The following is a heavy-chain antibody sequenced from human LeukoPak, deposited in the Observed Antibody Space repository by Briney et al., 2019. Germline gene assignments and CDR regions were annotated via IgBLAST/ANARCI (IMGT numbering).Heavy chain of an antibody. V-gene: IGHV1-69*06. J-gene: IGHJ4*02. Sequence: SVKVSCKASGGTFSSYAISWVRQAPGQGLEWMGGIIPIFGTANYAQKFQGRVTITADKSTSTAYMELSSLRSEDTAVYYCARSYYYGSGSYYTVKLTDYWGQGTLVTVSS. D-gene: IGHD3-10*01. CDR3: ARSYYYGSGSYYTVKLTDY. CDR1: GGTFSSYA. CDR2: IIPIFGTA.